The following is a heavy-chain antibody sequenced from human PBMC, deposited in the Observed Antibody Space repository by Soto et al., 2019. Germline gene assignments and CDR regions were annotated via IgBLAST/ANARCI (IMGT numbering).Heavy chain of an antibody. D-gene: IGHD3-10*01. Sequence: QVQLVESGGGVVQPGRSLRLSCAASGFTFSSYGMHWVRQAPGKGLEWVAVISYDGSNKYYADSVKGRFTISRDNSKNTLYLQMNSSRAEDTAVYYCAKDNAWCGELPPAGMDVWGQGTMVTVSS. CDR1: GFTFSSYG. CDR3: AKDNAWCGELPPAGMDV. V-gene: IGHV3-30*18. J-gene: IGHJ6*02. CDR2: ISYDGSNK.